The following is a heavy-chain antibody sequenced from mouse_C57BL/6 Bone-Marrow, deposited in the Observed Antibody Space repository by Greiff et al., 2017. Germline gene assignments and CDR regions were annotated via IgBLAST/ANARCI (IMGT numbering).Heavy chain of an antibody. CDR3: TRDYGSSLHY. J-gene: IGHJ2*01. CDR1: GYTFTDYE. Sequence: QVQLQQSGAELVRPGASVKLSCKASGYTFTDYEMHCVKQTPVHGLEWIGAIDPETCGTAYNQKIKGKATLPADKSSSTAYMDLRSLTSAYSAVYYCTRDYGSSLHYWGQGTTLTVSS. CDR2: IDPETCGT. V-gene: IGHV1-23*01. D-gene: IGHD1-1*01.